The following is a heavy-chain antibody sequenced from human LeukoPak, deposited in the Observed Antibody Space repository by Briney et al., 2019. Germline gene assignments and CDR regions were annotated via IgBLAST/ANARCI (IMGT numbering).Heavy chain of an antibody. J-gene: IGHJ4*02. D-gene: IGHD3-10*01. Sequence: GGSLRLSCAASGFTFSDYYMSWIRQAPGKGLEWVANIKQDGSEKYYVDSVKGRFTISRDNAKNSLYLQMNSLRAEDTAVYYCASNTMVRGVPIDYWGQGTLVTVSS. CDR3: ASNTMVRGVPIDY. V-gene: IGHV3-7*01. CDR2: IKQDGSEK. CDR1: GFTFSDYY.